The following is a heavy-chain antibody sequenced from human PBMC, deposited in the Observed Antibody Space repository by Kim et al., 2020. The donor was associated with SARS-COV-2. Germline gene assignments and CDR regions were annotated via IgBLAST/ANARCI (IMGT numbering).Heavy chain of an antibody. J-gene: IGHJ6*01. CDR3: TKRGATTGTMYYYGLDV. CDR2: ISHDGSQA. CDR1: GFTFGNYG. V-gene: IGHV3-30*02. Sequence: GSLRLSCAASGFTFGNYGGHWVRQAPGKGLEWVAFISHDGSQAYYRDSVKGRFMISRDNLKNTMFLEMNSLGAEDTGVYYCTKRGATTGTMYYYGLDVW. D-gene: IGHD6-13*01.